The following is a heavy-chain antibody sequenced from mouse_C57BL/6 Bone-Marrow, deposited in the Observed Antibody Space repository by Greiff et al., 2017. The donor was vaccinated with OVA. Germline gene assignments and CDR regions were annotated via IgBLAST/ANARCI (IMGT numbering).Heavy chain of an antibody. D-gene: IGHD2-4*01. CDR2: ISSGGSYT. V-gene: IGHV5-6*01. J-gene: IGHJ3*01. Sequence: EVKLVESGGDLVKPGGSLKLSCAASGFTFSSYGMSWVRQTPDKRLEWVATISSGGSYTYYPDSVKGRFTISRDNAKNTLYLQMSSLKSEETAMYYWARHVYDYLWFAYWGRGTLVTVSA. CDR1: GFTFSSYG. CDR3: ARHVYDYLWFAY.